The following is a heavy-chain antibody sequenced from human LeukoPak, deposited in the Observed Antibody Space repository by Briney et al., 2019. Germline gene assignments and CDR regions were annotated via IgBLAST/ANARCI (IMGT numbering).Heavy chain of an antibody. CDR2: ISGSGGST. D-gene: IGHD3-3*02. CDR3: AKGLPGPYPHFWDY. CDR1: GCTCIGYA. J-gene: IGHJ4*02. Sequence: GGSLRPSCGASGCTCIGYAVSWVRQAPGKGLEWVSAISGSGGSTYYADSVKGRFTISRDNSKNTLYLQMNSLRAEDTAVYYCAKGLPGPYPHFWDYWGQGSLVTVSS. V-gene: IGHV3-23*01.